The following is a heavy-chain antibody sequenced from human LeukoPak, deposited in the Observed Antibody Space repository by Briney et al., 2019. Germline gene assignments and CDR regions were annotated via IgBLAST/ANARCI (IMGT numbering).Heavy chain of an antibody. J-gene: IGHJ4*02. CDR3: AKDSTVEIAPYYFDY. D-gene: IGHD4-17*01. Sequence: QPGGSLRLSCAASGFTFDDYTMHWVRPAPGKGLEWVSLISWDGGSTYYADSVKGRFNISRDNSKNSLYLQMNSLRTEDTALYYCAKDSTVEIAPYYFDYWGQGTLVTVSS. CDR1: GFTFDDYT. CDR2: ISWDGGST. V-gene: IGHV3-43*01.